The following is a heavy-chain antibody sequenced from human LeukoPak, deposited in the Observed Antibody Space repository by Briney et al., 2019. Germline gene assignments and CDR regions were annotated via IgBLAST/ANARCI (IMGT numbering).Heavy chain of an antibody. CDR1: GYSISSGYY. CDR2: IYHSGST. D-gene: IGHD3-10*01. Sequence: SETLSLTCTVSGYSISSGYYWGWIRQPPGKGLEWIGSIYHSGSTYYNPSLKSRVTISVDTSKNQFSLKLSSVTAADTAVYYCARNYYGSGSYHDAFDIWGQGTMVTVSS. CDR3: ARNYYGSGSYHDAFDI. V-gene: IGHV4-38-2*02. J-gene: IGHJ3*02.